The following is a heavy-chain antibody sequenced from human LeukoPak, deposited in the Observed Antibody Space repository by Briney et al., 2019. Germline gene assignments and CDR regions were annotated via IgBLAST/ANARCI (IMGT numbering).Heavy chain of an antibody. CDR2: IKQDGSEK. V-gene: IGHV3-7*01. Sequence: GGSLRLSCAASGFTFSSYRMSWVRQAPGKGLEWVANIKQDGSEKYYVDSVKGRFTISRDNAKNSLYLQMNSLRAEDTAVYYCARDSLLMYYYDSSGFDYWGQGTLVTVSS. CDR3: ARDSLLMYYYDSSGFDY. J-gene: IGHJ4*02. CDR1: GFTFSSYR. D-gene: IGHD3-22*01.